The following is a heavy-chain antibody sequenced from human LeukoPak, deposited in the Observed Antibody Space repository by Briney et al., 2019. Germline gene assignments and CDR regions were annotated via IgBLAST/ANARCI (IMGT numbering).Heavy chain of an antibody. CDR2: IYYSGST. D-gene: IGHD4-17*01. J-gene: IGHJ4*02. CDR3: AREAPNDYGDYSRDY. CDR1: GGSISSSSYY. Sequence: SETLSLTCTVSGGSISSSSYYWGWIRQPPGKGLEWIGSIYYSGSTYYNPSLKSRVTISVDTSKNQFSLKLSSVTAADTAVYYCAREAPNDYGDYSRDYWGQETLVTVSS. V-gene: IGHV4-39*07.